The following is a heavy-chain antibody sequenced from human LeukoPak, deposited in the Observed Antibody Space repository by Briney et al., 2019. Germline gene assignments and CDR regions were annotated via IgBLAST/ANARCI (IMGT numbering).Heavy chain of an antibody. J-gene: IGHJ3*02. V-gene: IGHV3-23*01. Sequence: SGGSLRLSCAASGFTFSSYAMSWVRQAPGKGLEWVSATSGSGGSTYYADSVKGRFTISRDNSKNTLYLQMNSLRAEDTAVYYCAKLDGSGWYRRHDAFDIWGQGTMVTVSS. CDR3: AKLDGSGWYRRHDAFDI. CDR2: TSGSGGST. CDR1: GFTFSSYA. D-gene: IGHD6-19*01.